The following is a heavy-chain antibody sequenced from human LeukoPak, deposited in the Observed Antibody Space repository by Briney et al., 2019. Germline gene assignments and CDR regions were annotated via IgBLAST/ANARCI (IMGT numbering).Heavy chain of an antibody. CDR3: ARDPLPPYGSGSRDYYYYGMDV. Sequence: GASVKVSCKASGGTFSSYAISWVRQAPGQGLEWMGRIIPILGIANYAQKFQGRVTITADKSTSTAYMELSSLRSEDTAVYYCARDPLPPYGSGSRDYYYYGMDVWGQGTTVTVSS. J-gene: IGHJ6*02. V-gene: IGHV1-69*04. D-gene: IGHD3-10*01. CDR1: GGTFSSYA. CDR2: IIPILGIA.